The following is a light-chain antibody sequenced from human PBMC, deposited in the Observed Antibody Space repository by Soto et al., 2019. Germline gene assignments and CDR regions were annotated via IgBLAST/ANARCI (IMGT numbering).Light chain of an antibody. Sequence: QSVLTRPASVSGSPGESLTNSCPGTSSDVGGYNYVSWYQQHPDKARNLMIYAVNNRPAGVSNRFSCSKSDNTASLTISELHAEDEADYDCSSYTNSRLYVFGTGTKVTAL. CDR2: AVN. J-gene: IGLJ1*01. V-gene: IGLV2-14*01. CDR3: SSYTNSRLYV. CDR1: SSDVGGYNY.